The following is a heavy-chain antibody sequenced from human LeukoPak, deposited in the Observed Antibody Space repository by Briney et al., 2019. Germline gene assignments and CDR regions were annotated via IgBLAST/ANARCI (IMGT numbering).Heavy chain of an antibody. CDR1: GGSISSYY. CDR3: AGLITADAFDI. J-gene: IGHJ3*02. D-gene: IGHD3-22*01. CDR2: IYDSGST. Sequence: SETLSLTCTVSGGSISSYYWSWIRQPPGKGLEWIGYIYDSGSTNYNPSLKSRVTISVDTSKNQFSLKVSSVTAADTAVYYCAGLITADAFDIWGQGTMVTVSS. V-gene: IGHV4-59*01.